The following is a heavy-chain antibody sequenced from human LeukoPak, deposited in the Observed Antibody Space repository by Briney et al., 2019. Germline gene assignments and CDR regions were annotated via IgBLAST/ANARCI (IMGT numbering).Heavy chain of an antibody. D-gene: IGHD7-27*01. Sequence: GGSLRLSSAASGFAFNSYWMSWVRQAPGKGLEWVANINQDGSAKYYVDSVKGRFTISRDNAKNSLYLQMNSLRAEDTAVYFCARGIRSDWHILGNDYFYYYMDVWGKGTTVTVSS. CDR1: GFAFNSYW. CDR2: INQDGSAK. V-gene: IGHV3-7*01. CDR3: ARGIRSDWHILGNDYFYYYMDV. J-gene: IGHJ6*03.